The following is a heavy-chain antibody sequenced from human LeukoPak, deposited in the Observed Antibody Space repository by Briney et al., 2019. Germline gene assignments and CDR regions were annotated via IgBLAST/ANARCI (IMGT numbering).Heavy chain of an antibody. V-gene: IGHV1-69*05. J-gene: IGHJ4*02. CDR1: GGTFSSYA. Sequence: GSSVKVSCKASGGTFSSYAISWVRQAPGQGLEWMGGIIPIFGTANYAQEFQGRVTITTDESTSTAYMELSSLRSEDTAVYYCARAPAIQPSPLDYWGQGTLVTVSS. CDR2: IIPIFGTA. D-gene: IGHD5-18*01. CDR3: ARAPAIQPSPLDY.